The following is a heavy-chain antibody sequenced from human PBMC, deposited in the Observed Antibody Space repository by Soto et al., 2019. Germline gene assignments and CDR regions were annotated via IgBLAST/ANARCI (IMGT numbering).Heavy chain of an antibody. CDR3: AREGSILYCSGGSCYGDYYSYMDV. Sequence: APVKVSCKASGYTFTSYGISWVRQAPGQGLEWMGWISAYNGNTNYAQKLQGRVTMTTDTSTSTAYMELRSLRSDDTAVYYCAREGSILYCSGGSCYGDYYSYMDVCGKGTTVTVSS. CDR1: GYTFTSYG. J-gene: IGHJ6*03. V-gene: IGHV1-18*01. CDR2: ISAYNGNT. D-gene: IGHD2-15*01.